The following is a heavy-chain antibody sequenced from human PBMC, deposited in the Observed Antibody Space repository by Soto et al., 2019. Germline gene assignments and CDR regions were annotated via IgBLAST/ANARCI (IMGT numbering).Heavy chain of an antibody. CDR3: VRDYDYDTSRNDAFDI. V-gene: IGHV4-31*03. CDR1: GGSISSGDYY. J-gene: IGHJ3*02. D-gene: IGHD3-22*01. CDR2: IYSSGST. Sequence: QVQLQESGPGLVKPSQTLSLTCTVSGGSISSGDYYWSWLRHHPGKGLEWIGYIYSSGSTYFNPSLRCRVTISADTSKNQFSLRLISVSSSATAVYYCVRDYDYDTSRNDAFDIWGQGTMVTVSS.